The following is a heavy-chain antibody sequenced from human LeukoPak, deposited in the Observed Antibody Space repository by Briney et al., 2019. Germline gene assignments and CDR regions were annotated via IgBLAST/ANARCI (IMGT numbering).Heavy chain of an antibody. D-gene: IGHD6-13*01. V-gene: IGHV3-23*01. CDR1: GFTFSSYA. J-gene: IGHJ5*02. CDR3: AKDTGSSSWYWFDP. CDR2: ISGSDGST. Sequence: GGSLRLSCAASGFTFSSYAMNWVRQAPGKGLEWVSVISGSDGSTHYADSAKGRFTISRDNSKNTLYLQMNSLRAEDTAVYYCAKDTGSSSWYWFDPWGQGTLVTVSS.